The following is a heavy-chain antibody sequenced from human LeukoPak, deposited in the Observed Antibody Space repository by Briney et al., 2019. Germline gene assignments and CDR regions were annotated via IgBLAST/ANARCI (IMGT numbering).Heavy chain of an antibody. V-gene: IGHV4-59*08. CDR2: IYYSGST. D-gene: IGHD5-24*01. CDR1: GGSISSYY. Sequence: PSETLSLTYTVSGGSISSYYWSWIRQPPGKGLEWIGYIYYSGSTNYNPSLKSRVTISVDTSKNQFSLKLSSVTAADTAVYYCARVMATAERFFDYWGQGTLVTVST. CDR3: ARVMATAERFFDY. J-gene: IGHJ4*02.